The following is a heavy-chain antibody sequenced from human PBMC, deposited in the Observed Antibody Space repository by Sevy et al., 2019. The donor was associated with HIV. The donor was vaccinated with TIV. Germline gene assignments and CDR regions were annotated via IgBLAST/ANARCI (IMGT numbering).Heavy chain of an antibody. CDR2: ISGSGTRT. D-gene: IGHD3-22*01. Sequence: GGSLRLSCAVSGFSFDSYGMTWVRQAPGKGLEWVSGISGSGTRTYYADSVKGRFIISRDNSKNTLYLQMNSLRSEDTDINYWAKGGGGHYDPDEIGYYFYYYNMDVWGKGTTVTVSS. CDR1: GFSFDSYG. J-gene: IGHJ6*03. V-gene: IGHV3-23*01. CDR3: AKGGGGHYDPDEIGYYFYYYNMDV.